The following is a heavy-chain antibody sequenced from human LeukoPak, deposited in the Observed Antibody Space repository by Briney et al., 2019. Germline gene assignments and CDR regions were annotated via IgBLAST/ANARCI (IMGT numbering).Heavy chain of an antibody. D-gene: IGHD2-2*02. J-gene: IGHJ4*02. Sequence: SETLSLTCAVYGGSFSGYYWSWIRQPPGKGLEWIGEINHSGSTNYNPSLKSRVTISVDTSKNQFSLKLSSVTAADTAVYYCARGQRGYCSSTSCYTGLTKRTYFDYWGQGTLVTVSS. CDR2: INHSGST. V-gene: IGHV4-34*01. CDR1: GGSFSGYY. CDR3: ARGQRGYCSSTSCYTGLTKRTYFDY.